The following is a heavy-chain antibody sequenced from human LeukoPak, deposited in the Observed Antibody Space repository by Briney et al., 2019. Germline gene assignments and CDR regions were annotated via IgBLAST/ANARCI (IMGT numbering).Heavy chain of an antibody. CDR2: INEILGRA. CDR3: ASEINWGSGAFDV. CDR1: GVFFNNFA. Sequence: GSLKLSCAGSGVFFNNFAMSWVRQAPGKGLEWVANINEILGRANYAYSLKGRITISRARAKNSLYLQMNSLRHEDTAIYYCASEINWGSGAFDVWGQGTIVTVSS. J-gene: IGHJ3*01. D-gene: IGHD7-27*01. V-gene: IGHV3-7*04.